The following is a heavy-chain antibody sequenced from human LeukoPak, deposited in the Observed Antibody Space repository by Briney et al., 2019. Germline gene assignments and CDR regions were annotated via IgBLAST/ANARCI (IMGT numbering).Heavy chain of an antibody. CDR3: ARGHTMVPY. D-gene: IGHD3-10*01. CDR1: GGSISSYY. Sequence: SETLSLTCTVSGGSISSYYWGWVRQPRGKGRGWLGYIYYSGSTNYNPPLKRGVTISEETSKNQFSLKLSSVTAADTAVYYCARGHTMVPYWGQGTLVTVSS. V-gene: IGHV4-59*01. J-gene: IGHJ4*02. CDR2: IYYSGST.